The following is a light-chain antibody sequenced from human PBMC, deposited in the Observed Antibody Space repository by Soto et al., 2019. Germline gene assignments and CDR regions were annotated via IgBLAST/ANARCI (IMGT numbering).Light chain of an antibody. V-gene: IGKV3-11*01. Sequence: EIVLTQSPVTLSLSPGERATLSCRASQSVSNYLAWYQQKPGQAPRLLIYDASNRAAGIPARFSGSGSGTDFTLTISSLEPEDFAVYYCQQRGNWPMYTFGQGTKLEIK. J-gene: IGKJ2*01. CDR3: QQRGNWPMYT. CDR1: QSVSNY. CDR2: DAS.